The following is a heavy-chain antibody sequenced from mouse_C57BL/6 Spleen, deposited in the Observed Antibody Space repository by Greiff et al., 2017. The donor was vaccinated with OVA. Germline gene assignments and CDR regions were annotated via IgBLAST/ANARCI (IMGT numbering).Heavy chain of an antibody. V-gene: IGHV5-9-1*02. CDR3: TRESYNYYFDY. Sequence: EVQGVESGEGLVKPGGSLKLSCAASGFTFSSYAMSWVRQTPEKRLEWVAYISSGGDYIYYADTVKGRFTISRDNARNTLYLQMSTLKSEDTSMYYCTRESYNYYFDYWGQGTTLTVSS. CDR2: ISSGGDYI. D-gene: IGHD1-3*01. J-gene: IGHJ2*01. CDR1: GFTFSSYA.